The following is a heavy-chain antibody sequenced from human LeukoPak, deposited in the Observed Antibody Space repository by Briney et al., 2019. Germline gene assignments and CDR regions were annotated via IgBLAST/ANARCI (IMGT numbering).Heavy chain of an antibody. D-gene: IGHD2-15*01. CDR3: ARVGWGYCSGGSCYSGDYYYYYMDV. CDR1: GGSISSSSYY. Sequence: KPSETLSFTCTVSGGSISSSSYYWSWIRQAPGKGLEWIGYIYYSGSTNYNPSLKSRVTISVDTSKNQFSLKLSSVAAADTAVYYCARVGWGYCSGGSCYSGDYYYYYMDVWGKGTTVTVSS. CDR2: IYYSGST. J-gene: IGHJ6*03. V-gene: IGHV4-61*01.